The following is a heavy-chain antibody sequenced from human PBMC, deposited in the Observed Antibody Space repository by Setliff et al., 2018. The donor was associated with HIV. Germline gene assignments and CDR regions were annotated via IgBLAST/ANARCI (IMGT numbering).Heavy chain of an antibody. Sequence: PSETLSLTCTVSGASISSGSYYWSWIRQPAGKGLEWIGHIYTSGSTNYSPSLKSRVTISVDTSKNQFSLKLSSVTAADTAVYYCARGLSFYDPGGFDYWGQGTLVTVSS. D-gene: IGHD3-22*01. V-gene: IGHV4-61*09. CDR2: IYTSGST. CDR1: GASISSGSYY. CDR3: ARGLSFYDPGGFDY. J-gene: IGHJ4*02.